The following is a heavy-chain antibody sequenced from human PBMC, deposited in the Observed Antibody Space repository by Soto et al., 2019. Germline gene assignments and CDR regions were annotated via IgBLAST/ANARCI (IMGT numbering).Heavy chain of an antibody. J-gene: IGHJ6*02. V-gene: IGHV5-10-1*01. CDR2: IDPSDSYT. D-gene: IGHD3-9*01. CDR1: GYSFTSYW. Sequence: GESLKISCKGSGYSFTSYWISWVRQMPGRGLEWMGRIDPSDSYTNYSPSFQGHVTISADKSISTAYLQWSSLKASDTAMYYCARPSLRLGDILTGNPYGMDVWGQGTTVTVSS. CDR3: ARPSLRLGDILTGNPYGMDV.